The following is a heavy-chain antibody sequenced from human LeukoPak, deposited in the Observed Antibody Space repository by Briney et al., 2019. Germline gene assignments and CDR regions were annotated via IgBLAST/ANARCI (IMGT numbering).Heavy chain of an antibody. V-gene: IGHV3-7*01. CDR1: GFTFSSYW. J-gene: IGHJ4*02. Sequence: GGSLRLSCAASGFTFSSYWMSWVRQAPGKGLEWVANIKQDGSEKFYVDSVKGRFTISRDNAKNSLYLQMNSLRAEDTSAYYCARDSGVATNFDNWGQGTLVTVSS. D-gene: IGHD5-24*01. CDR2: IKQDGSEK. CDR3: ARDSGVATNFDN.